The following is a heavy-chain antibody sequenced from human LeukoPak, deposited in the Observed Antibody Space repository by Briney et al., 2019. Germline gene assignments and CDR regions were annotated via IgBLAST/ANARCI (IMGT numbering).Heavy chain of an antibody. V-gene: IGHV3-30*02. J-gene: IGHJ4*02. CDR1: GFTFSSYG. D-gene: IGHD3-22*01. CDR3: AKHSHDGSAPYYEVQLDY. Sequence: PGGSLRLPCAASGFTFSSYGMHWVRQAPGKGLEWVAFIRYDGSNKYYADSVKGRFTISRDNSKNTVYLQVSSLRAEDTAMYYCAKHSHDGSAPYYEVQLDYWGQGTLVTVSS. CDR2: IRYDGSNK.